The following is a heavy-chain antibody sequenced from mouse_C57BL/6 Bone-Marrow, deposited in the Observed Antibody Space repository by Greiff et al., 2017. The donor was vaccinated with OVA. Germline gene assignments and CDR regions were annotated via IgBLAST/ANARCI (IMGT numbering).Heavy chain of an antibody. Sequence: QVQLKQSGAELVRPGASVTLSCKASGYTFTDYEMHWVKQTPVHGLEWIGAIDPETGGTAYNQKFKGKAILTADKSSSTAYMELRSLTSEDSAVYYCTRRRFGNYWYFDVWGTGTTVTVSS. CDR2: IDPETGGT. V-gene: IGHV1-15*01. CDR1: GYTFTDYE. J-gene: IGHJ1*03. D-gene: IGHD2-1*01. CDR3: TRRRFGNYWYFDV.